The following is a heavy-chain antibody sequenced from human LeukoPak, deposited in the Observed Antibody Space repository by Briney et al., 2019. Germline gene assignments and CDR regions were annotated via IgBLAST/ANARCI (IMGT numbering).Heavy chain of an antibody. D-gene: IGHD4-17*01. Sequence: GGSLRLSCAASGFTFSSYAMHWVRQAPGKGLEWVAAIWYGGSNKYYADSVKGRFTISRDNSKNTLYLQMNSLRAEDTAVYYCAKEVLYDYGDFGGAFDIWGQGTMVTVSS. CDR2: IWYGGSNK. CDR1: GFTFSSYA. CDR3: AKEVLYDYGDFGGAFDI. J-gene: IGHJ3*02. V-gene: IGHV3-30*02.